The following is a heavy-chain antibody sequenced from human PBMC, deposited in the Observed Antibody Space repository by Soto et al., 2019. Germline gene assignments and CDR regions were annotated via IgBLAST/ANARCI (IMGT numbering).Heavy chain of an antibody. J-gene: IGHJ6*02. V-gene: IGHV4-30-4*01. Sequence: QVQLQESGPGLVKPSETLSLTCNVFGGSISNGDYYWSWIRQPPGKGLQYIGYIYYGGNTNYNPSLKIRLTMSIDRSANHFSLTLTSVTAADTAVYYCARVSGHYYYGVDVWGQGTTVIVSS. CDR1: GGSISNGDYY. CDR2: IYYGGNT. CDR3: ARVSGHYYYGVDV.